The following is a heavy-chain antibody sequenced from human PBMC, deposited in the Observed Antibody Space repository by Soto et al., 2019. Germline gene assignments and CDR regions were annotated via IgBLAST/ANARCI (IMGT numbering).Heavy chain of an antibody. CDR1: GFSLKKSRMC. CDR2: IDWDDDK. V-gene: IGHV2-70*11. D-gene: IGHD2-15*01. Sequence: ELGNPSQTLTLYFSFSGFSLKKSRMCGSWIRQPPGKALEWLARIDWDDDKYYSTSLKTRLTISKDTSKNQVVLTMTNMDPVDTATYYCARIRSGSGIFDYWGQGTLVTVSS. CDR3: ARIRSGSGIFDY. J-gene: IGHJ4*02.